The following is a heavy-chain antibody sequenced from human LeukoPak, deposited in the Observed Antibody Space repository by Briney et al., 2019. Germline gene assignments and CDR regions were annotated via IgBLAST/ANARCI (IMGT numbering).Heavy chain of an antibody. V-gene: IGHV3-23*01. CDR2: ISSSGGST. J-gene: IGHJ4*02. D-gene: IGHD3-22*01. CDR3: AKVKYDSSGYFHY. CDR1: GFTFSSYA. Sequence: GGSLRLSCAASGFTFSSYAMSWVRQAPGKGLEWVSAISSSGGSTYYADSVKGRFTISRDNSKNTLYLQMNSLRAEDTAVYYCAKVKYDSSGYFHYWGQGTLVTVSS.